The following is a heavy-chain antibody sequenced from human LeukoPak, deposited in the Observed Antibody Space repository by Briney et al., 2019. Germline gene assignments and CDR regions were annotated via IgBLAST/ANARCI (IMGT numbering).Heavy chain of an antibody. CDR1: GGSISSYY. V-gene: IGHV4-4*07. CDR2: IYTSGST. Sequence: SETLSLTCTVSGGSISSYYWSWVRQPAGKGLEWIGHIYTSGSTNYNPSLKSRVTMSVDTSKNQFSLKQSSVTAADTAVYYCAREYDFWSGYYTDWGQGTLVTVSS. D-gene: IGHD3-3*01. J-gene: IGHJ4*02. CDR3: AREYDFWSGYYTD.